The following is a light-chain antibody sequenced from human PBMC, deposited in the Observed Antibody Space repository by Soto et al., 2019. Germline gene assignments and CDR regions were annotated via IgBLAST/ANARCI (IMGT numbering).Light chain of an antibody. V-gene: IGLV2-23*01. J-gene: IGLJ1*01. CDR3: CSYGGGSTYV. Sequence: QSALTQPASVSGSPGQSIAISCTGTSNDVGRYNLVSWYQHHPGKAPKVMIYEGSKRPSGVSDRFSGSKSGNTASLTISGLQAGDGAGYYFCSYGGGSTYVFGTGTKLTVL. CDR1: SNDVGRYNL. CDR2: EGS.